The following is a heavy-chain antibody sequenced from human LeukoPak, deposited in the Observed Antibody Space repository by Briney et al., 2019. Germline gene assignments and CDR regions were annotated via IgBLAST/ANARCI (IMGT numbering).Heavy chain of an antibody. CDR3: ARQWLPNNWFDP. D-gene: IGHD6-19*01. V-gene: IGHV1-69*13. CDR1: GDTFSSYA. J-gene: IGHJ5*02. CDR2: IIPIFGTA. Sequence: SVKVSCKASGDTFSSYAISWVRQAPGQGLEWMGGIIPIFGTANYAQKFQGRVTITADESTSTAYMELSSLRSEDTAVYYCARQWLPNNWFDPWGQGTLVTVSS.